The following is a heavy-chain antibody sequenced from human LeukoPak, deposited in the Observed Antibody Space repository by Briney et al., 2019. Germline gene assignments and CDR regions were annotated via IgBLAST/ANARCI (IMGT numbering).Heavy chain of an antibody. CDR2: ISTGSNYI. J-gene: IGHJ4*02. CDR1: GFTFSDYS. V-gene: IGHV3-21*01. CDR3: ARGSSSLDY. Sequence: PGGSLRLSCAASGFTFSDYSMNWVRQAPGKGLEWVSSISTGSNYIYYADSVKGRFTISRGNAKNSMYLQMNSLRAEDTAVYYCARGSSSLDYWGQGTLVTVSS. D-gene: IGHD6-13*01.